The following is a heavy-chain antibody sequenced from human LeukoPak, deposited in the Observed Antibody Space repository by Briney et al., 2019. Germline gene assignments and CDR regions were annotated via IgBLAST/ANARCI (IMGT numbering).Heavy chain of an antibody. J-gene: IGHJ4*02. D-gene: IGHD6-19*01. CDR2: ISAYNGNT. CDR3: ARDLVRAVDTNDY. Sequence: ASVKVSCKASGDIFTSYGIRWVRQAPGEGLEWMGWISAYNGNTNYAQKLQGRVTMTTDTSTSTAYMELRSLRSDDTAVYYCARDLVRAVDTNDYWGQGTLVTVSS. V-gene: IGHV1-18*01. CDR1: GDIFTSYG.